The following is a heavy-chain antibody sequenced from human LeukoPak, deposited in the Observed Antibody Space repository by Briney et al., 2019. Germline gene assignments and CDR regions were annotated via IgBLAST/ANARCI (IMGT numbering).Heavy chain of an antibody. CDR3: ARRAQRSSGSYYGY. V-gene: IGHV4-39*01. J-gene: IGHJ4*02. D-gene: IGHD1-26*01. CDR2: IYYSGST. CDR1: GDSVTTTNFY. Sequence: SETLSLTCTVSGDSVTTTNFYWGWIRQAPGKGLEWIGSIYYSGSTFYNPSLKSRLSISVDTSKNQFSLKLTSVTAADTAVYYCARRAQRSSGSYYGYWGQGTLVTVSS.